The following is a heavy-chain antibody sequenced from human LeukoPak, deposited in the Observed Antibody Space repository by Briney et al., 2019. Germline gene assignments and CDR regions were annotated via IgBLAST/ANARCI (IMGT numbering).Heavy chain of an antibody. CDR2: IKSKTDGGTT. CDR1: GFTFSNAW. Sequence: TPGGSLRLSCAASGFTFSNAWMSWVRQAPGKGLEWVGRIKSKTDGGTTDYAAPVKGRFTISRDDSKNTLYLQMNSLKTEDTAVYYCTTETSYYYDSSGYYASGQLGCWGQGTLVTVSS. J-gene: IGHJ4*02. V-gene: IGHV3-15*01. D-gene: IGHD3-22*01. CDR3: TTETSYYYDSSGYYASGQLGC.